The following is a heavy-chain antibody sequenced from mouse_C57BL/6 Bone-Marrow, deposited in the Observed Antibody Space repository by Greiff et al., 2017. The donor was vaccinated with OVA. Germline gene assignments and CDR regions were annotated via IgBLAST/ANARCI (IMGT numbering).Heavy chain of an antibody. D-gene: IGHD1-1*01. Sequence: QVQLQQPGAELVKPGASVKMSCKASGYTFTSYWITWVKQRPGQGLEWIGDIYPGSGSTNYNEKFKSKATLTVDTSSSTAYMQLSSLTSEDSAVYDCSRAGDYYGSSPYAMDYWGQGTSVTVSS. J-gene: IGHJ4*01. CDR3: SRAGDYYGSSPYAMDY. CDR2: IYPGSGST. CDR1: GYTFTSYW. V-gene: IGHV1-55*01.